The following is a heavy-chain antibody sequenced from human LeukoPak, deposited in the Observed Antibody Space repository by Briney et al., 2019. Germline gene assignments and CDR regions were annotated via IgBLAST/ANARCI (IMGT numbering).Heavy chain of an antibody. D-gene: IGHD3-3*01. J-gene: IGHJ5*02. CDR3: AKCLTIFGLPEGNWFDP. Sequence: VRSLRLSCAASGFTFTSYGMHCVRQAPGKGVGWVAVILYVGSNKYYADSVKGRVTISRDNSKNTLYLQMNSLRAQDTAVYYCAKCLTIFGLPEGNWFDPWGQGTLVTVSS. CDR2: ILYVGSNK. CDR1: GFTFTSYG. V-gene: IGHV3-30*18.